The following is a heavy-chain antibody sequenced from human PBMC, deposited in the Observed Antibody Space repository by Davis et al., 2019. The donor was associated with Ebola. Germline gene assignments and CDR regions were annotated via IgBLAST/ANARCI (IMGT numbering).Heavy chain of an antibody. CDR2: INHSGST. D-gene: IGHD1-26*01. CDR3: ARGRLCVGATPYYYYYGMDV. V-gene: IGHV4-34*01. Sequence: SETLSLTCTVSAGSISGYYWRWIRQPPGQGLDLIGEINHSGSTNYNPSLKSRVTISVDTSKNQFSLKLSSVTAADTAVYYCARGRLCVGATPYYYYYGMDVWGQGTTVTVSS. J-gene: IGHJ6*02. CDR1: AGSISGYY.